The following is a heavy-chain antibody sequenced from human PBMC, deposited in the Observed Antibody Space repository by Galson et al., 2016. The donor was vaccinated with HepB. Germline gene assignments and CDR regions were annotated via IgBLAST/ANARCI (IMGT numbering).Heavy chain of an antibody. CDR1: GFSSSSYS. V-gene: IGHV3-23*01. CDR3: ARDDDGVGVMPLLY. D-gene: IGHD3-10*01. Sequence: SLRLSCAASGFSSSSYSMTWVRQAPGRGLEWVSSIGGNGDYIQYRDTVKGRFAISRDNSRNTLHLQVSDLRGEDTAVYYCARDDDGVGVMPLLYWGQGTLLTVSS. J-gene: IGHJ4*02. CDR2: IGGNGDYI.